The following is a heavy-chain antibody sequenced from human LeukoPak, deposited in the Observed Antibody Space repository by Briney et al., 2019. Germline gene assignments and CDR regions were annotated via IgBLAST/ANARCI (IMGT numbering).Heavy chain of an antibody. CDR1: GFTFSSYE. V-gene: IGHV3-48*03. Sequence: PGGSLRLSCAASGFTFSSYEMNWVRQAPEKGLEWVSYISSIGSTIYYADSVKGRFTISRDNAKNSLYLQMNSLRAEDTAVYYCARGKVFWSGYGYCFDYWGQGTLVTVSS. CDR2: ISSIGSTI. J-gene: IGHJ4*02. CDR3: ARGKVFWSGYGYCFDY. D-gene: IGHD3-3*01.